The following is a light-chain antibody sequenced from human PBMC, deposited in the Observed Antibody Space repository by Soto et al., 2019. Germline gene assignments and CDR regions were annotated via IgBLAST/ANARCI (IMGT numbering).Light chain of an antibody. CDR2: DAS. J-gene: IGKJ4*01. CDR3: QQYNSYSLT. V-gene: IGKV1-5*01. CDR1: QSISSW. Sequence: DIQMTQSPSTLSASVGDRVTITCRASQSISSWLAWYQQKPGKAPKLLIYDASSLESGVPPRFNGSGSGTEFTLTNSSLQPDDFATYYCQQYNSYSLTFGGGTKVEIK.